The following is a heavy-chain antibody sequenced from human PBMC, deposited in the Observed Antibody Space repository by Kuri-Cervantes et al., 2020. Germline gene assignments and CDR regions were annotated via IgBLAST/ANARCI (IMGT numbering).Heavy chain of an antibody. Sequence: GESLKISCAASGFTFSSYSMSWVRQAPGKGLEWVGRIKSKTDGGTTDYAASVKGRITISRDDSKSTLYLQMNSLKIEDTGVYFCTSDRSYRGAVAGHDHWGQGTLVTVSS. V-gene: IGHV3-15*01. CDR2: IKSKTDGGTT. D-gene: IGHD6-19*01. CDR3: TSDRSYRGAVAGHDH. CDR1: GFTFSSYS. J-gene: IGHJ4*02.